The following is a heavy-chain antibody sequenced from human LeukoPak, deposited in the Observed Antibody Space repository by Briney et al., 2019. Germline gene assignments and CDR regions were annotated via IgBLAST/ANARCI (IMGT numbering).Heavy chain of an antibody. CDR1: GFTFSRYG. D-gene: IGHD3-22*01. CDR3: AGDFGFSPSSGYSFDY. J-gene: IGHJ4*02. V-gene: IGHV3-33*01. Sequence: GGSLRLSCAASGFTFSRYGMHWVRQAPGKGLEWVAVIWYDGSNRQYVDSVKGRFTISRDNSKNTLYLQMNSLRAEDTAVYYCAGDFGFSPSSGYSFDYWGQGTLVTVSS. CDR2: IWYDGSNR.